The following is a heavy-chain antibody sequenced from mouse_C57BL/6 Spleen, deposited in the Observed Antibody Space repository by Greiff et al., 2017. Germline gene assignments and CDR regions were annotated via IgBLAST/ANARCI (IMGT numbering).Heavy chain of an antibody. V-gene: IGHV1-80*01. D-gene: IGHD1-1*01. CDR2: IYPGDGDT. CDR1: GYAFSSYW. CDR3: AGHYYGSSWDAMDY. Sequence: QVQLQQSGAELVKPGASVKISCKASGYAFSSYWMNWVKQRPGKGLEWIGQIYPGDGDTNYNGKFKGKATLTADKSSSTAYMQLSSLTSEDSAVYFCAGHYYGSSWDAMDYWGQGTSVTVSS. J-gene: IGHJ4*01.